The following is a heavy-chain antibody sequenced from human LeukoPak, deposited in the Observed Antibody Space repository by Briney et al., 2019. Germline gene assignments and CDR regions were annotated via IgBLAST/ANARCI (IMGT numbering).Heavy chain of an antibody. V-gene: IGHV4-39*01. D-gene: IGHD2-15*01. CDR1: GGSISSSDYY. CDR2: IYYGGST. J-gene: IGHJ5*02. Sequence: SETLSLTCTVSGGSISSSDYYWGWLRQPPGKGLEWIGSIYYGGSTYYNPSLKSRVTISVDTSMNQFSLKLSFVATADTAVYYCARALGYCSGGSCTRGYNWFDPWGQGTLVTVPS. CDR3: ARALGYCSGGSCTRGYNWFDP.